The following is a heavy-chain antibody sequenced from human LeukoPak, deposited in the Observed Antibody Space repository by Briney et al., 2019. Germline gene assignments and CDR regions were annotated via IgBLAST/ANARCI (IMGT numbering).Heavy chain of an antibody. J-gene: IGHJ3*02. CDR2: ISSSSSTI. D-gene: IGHD6-13*01. Sequence: GGSLRLSCAASVFTFSSYNMNWVRQAPGKGLEWVSYISSSSSTIYYADSVKGRFTISRDNAKNSLYLQMNSLRAEDTAVYYCARGRGIAAAGTFLAFDIWGQGTMVTVSS. V-gene: IGHV3-48*01. CDR1: VFTFSSYN. CDR3: ARGRGIAAAGTFLAFDI.